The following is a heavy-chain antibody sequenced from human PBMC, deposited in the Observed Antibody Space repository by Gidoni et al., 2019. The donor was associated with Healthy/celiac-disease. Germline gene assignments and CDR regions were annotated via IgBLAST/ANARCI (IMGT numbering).Heavy chain of an antibody. Sequence: EVQLVESGGGVVRPGGSLRLSCAASGFTFADSGMSWVRQAPGKGLEWVSGINWNGGSTGYADSVKGRFTISRDNAKNSLYLQMNSLRAEDTALYHCARVVYDILTGYYLSYYFDYWGQGTLVTVSS. CDR3: ARVVYDILTGYYLSYYFDY. J-gene: IGHJ4*02. V-gene: IGHV3-20*01. D-gene: IGHD3-9*01. CDR2: INWNGGST. CDR1: GFTFADSG.